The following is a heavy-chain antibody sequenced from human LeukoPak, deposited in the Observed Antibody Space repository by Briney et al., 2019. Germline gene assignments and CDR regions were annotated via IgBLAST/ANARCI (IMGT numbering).Heavy chain of an antibody. D-gene: IGHD2-21*01. CDR1: GFTFDDYA. J-gene: IGHJ3*02. Sequence: PGGSLRLSCAASGFTFDDYAMHWVRQAPGKGLEWVSLISGDGGSTYYADSVKGRFTISRDNSKNSLYLQTNSLRTEDTALYYCAKEPGEGFVAYWAFDIWGQGTMVTVSS. CDR2: ISGDGGST. V-gene: IGHV3-43*02. CDR3: AKEPGEGFVAYWAFDI.